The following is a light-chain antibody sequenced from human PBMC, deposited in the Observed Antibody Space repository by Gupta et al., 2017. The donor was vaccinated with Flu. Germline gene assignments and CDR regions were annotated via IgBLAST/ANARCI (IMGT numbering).Light chain of an antibody. CDR3: QQKSSFPLP. J-gene: IGKJ3*01. V-gene: IGKV1-27*01. Sequence: DIQMTQSPPSLSASVGDRVIITCRASQGFNDDLAWYQQRPGQVPQLLLYTASTWKYGVPSRFSGSGSGTVFTLTINGRQPEDVGTYYCQQKSSFPLPFGHGTNVGI. CDR2: TAS. CDR1: QGFNDD.